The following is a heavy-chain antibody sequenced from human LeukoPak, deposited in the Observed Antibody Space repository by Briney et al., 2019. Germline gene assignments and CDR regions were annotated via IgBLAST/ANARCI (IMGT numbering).Heavy chain of an antibody. CDR3: ASVGGDY. Sequence: PGGSLRLSCAASGFTFSSYAMSWVRQAPGQGLEWFSAISGSGGSTYYADSVKGRFTISRDNSKNRLYLQMNSLRAEDTAVDYCASVGGDYWGQGTLVTVSS. V-gene: IGHV3-23*01. CDR1: GFTFSSYA. J-gene: IGHJ4*02. D-gene: IGHD1-26*01. CDR2: ISGSGGST.